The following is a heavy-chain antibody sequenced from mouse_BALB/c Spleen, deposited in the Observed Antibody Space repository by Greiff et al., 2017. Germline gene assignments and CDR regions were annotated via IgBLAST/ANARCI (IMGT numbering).Heavy chain of an antibody. J-gene: IGHJ3*01. CDR2: INPSTGYT. D-gene: IGHD1-1*01. CDR1: GYTFTSYW. V-gene: IGHV1-7*01. CDR3: AREGRITRFAY. Sequence: VHLVESGAELAKPGASVKMSCKASGYTFTSYWMHWVKQRPGQGLEWIGYINPSTGYTEYNQKFKDKATLTADKSSSTAYMQLSSLTSEDSAVYYCAREGRITRFAYWGQGTLVTVSA.